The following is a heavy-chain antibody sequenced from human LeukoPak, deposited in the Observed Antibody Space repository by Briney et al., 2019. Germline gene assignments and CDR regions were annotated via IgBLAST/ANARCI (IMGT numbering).Heavy chain of an antibody. V-gene: IGHV3-23*01. CDR3: AKEPDSSGWSEGVDY. D-gene: IGHD6-19*01. Sequence: GGSLRLSCTASGFTFSSYAMSWVRQAPGKGLEWVSAISGSGGSTYYADSVKGRFTISRDNSKNTLYLQMNSLRAEDTAVYYCAKEPDSSGWSEGVDYWGQGTLVTVSS. J-gene: IGHJ4*02. CDR2: ISGSGGST. CDR1: GFTFSSYA.